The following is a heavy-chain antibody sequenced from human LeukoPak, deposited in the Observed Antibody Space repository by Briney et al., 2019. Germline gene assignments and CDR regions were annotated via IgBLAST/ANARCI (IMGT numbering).Heavy chain of an antibody. D-gene: IGHD1-26*01. V-gene: IGHV3-20*04. CDR2: INWNAGSI. CDR3: ARVFSGSLDC. CDR1: GFTFDDYG. Sequence: GGSLRLSCAASGFTFDDYGMSWVRQAPGKGLEWVSGINWNAGSIGYADSVKGRFTISRDNAKNSLYLQMNSLRVEDTALYYCARVFSGSLDCWGQGTLVTVSS. J-gene: IGHJ4*02.